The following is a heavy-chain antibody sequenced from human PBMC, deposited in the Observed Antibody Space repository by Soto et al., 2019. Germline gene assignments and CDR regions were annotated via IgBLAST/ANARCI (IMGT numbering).Heavy chain of an antibody. CDR3: ARDDVAAYYYYYGMDV. V-gene: IGHV3-33*01. CDR1: GFTFSSYG. CDR2: IWYDGSNK. Sequence: LRLSCAASGFTFSSYGMHWVRQAPGKGLEWVAVIWYDGSNKYYADSVKGRFTISRDNSKNTLYLQMNSLRAEDTAVYYCARDDVAAYYYYYGMDVWGQGTTVTVSS. D-gene: IGHD5-12*01. J-gene: IGHJ6*02.